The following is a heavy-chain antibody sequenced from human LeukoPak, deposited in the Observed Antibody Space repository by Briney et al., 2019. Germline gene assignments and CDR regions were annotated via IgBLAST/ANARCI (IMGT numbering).Heavy chain of an antibody. J-gene: IGHJ3*02. CDR1: GYTFMTFG. Sequence: ASVNVSCKATGYTFMTFGISWVRQAPGQGLEWMGWISPSSGNTYSAQKSQGRLSMSTDTSTGIAYMHLRSLTPDDTALYYCARAGTTVTGGDALAIWGQGTMVIVSA. V-gene: IGHV1-18*01. CDR2: ISPSSGNT. CDR3: ARAGTTVTGGDALAI. D-gene: IGHD1-1*01.